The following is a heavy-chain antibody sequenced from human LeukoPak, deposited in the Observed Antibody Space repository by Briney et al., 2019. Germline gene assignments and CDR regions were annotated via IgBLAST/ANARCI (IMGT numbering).Heavy chain of an antibody. CDR1: GFTFSTYG. D-gene: IGHD5-24*01. Sequence: GGSLRLSCAASGFTFSTYGMLWVRQAPGKGLEWVAVVSYGGNEKYYADSVKDRFTISRDNFKNTLYLQMNSLRTEDTAVYYCAKVAEMATTTGYFDYWGQGTLVTVSS. J-gene: IGHJ4*02. CDR2: VSYGGNEK. V-gene: IGHV3-30*18. CDR3: AKVAEMATTTGYFDY.